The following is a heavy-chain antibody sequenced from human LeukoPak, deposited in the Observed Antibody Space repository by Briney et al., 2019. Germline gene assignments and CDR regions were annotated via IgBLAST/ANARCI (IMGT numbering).Heavy chain of an antibody. CDR3: ARHAGYCTGGKCYSFYYFDY. CDR1: GYTFTNYW. CDR2: MHPVDSDI. J-gene: IGHJ4*02. V-gene: IGHV5-51*01. D-gene: IGHD2-15*01. Sequence: GESLKISCKASGYTFTNYWIGWVRHTPGKGLEWMGIMHPVDSDIRYGTCFQGQVPVSVDESTSTAYLHWTSLKASDTAIYYCARHAGYCTGGKCYSFYYFDYWGQGTLVTVSS.